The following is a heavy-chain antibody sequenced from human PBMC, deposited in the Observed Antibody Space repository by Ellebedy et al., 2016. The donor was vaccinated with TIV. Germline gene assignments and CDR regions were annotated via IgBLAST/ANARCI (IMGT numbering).Heavy chain of an antibody. CDR3: AADRGISWYFY. CDR2: IYSSWNT. Sequence: MPSETLSLTCTVSGDSISSRNLYWGWIRQAPGKGLQWIWSIYSSWNTYYNPSLESRVTMSIDTAKNQFALKLTSVTAADTAVYYCAADRGISWYFYWGQGTLVTVSS. CDR1: GDSISSRNLY. D-gene: IGHD6-13*01. V-gene: IGHV4-39*06. J-gene: IGHJ4*02.